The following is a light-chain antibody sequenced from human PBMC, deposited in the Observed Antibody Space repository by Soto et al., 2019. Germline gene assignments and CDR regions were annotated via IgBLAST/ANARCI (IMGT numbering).Light chain of an antibody. CDR1: SSNIGSNS. J-gene: IGLJ1*01. Sequence: QSVLTQPPSASGTPGQRVTISCSGSSSNIGSNSVYWYQQLPGTAPKLLIFKNSQRPSGVPDRFSGSKSGTSASLVVSGLRSGDEADYYCAAWDDRLRGFLFGPGTKLTVL. V-gene: IGLV1-47*01. CDR2: KNS. CDR3: AAWDDRLRGFL.